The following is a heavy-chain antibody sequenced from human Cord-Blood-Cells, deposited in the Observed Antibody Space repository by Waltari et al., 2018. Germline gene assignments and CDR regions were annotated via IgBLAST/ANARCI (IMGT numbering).Heavy chain of an antibody. CDR3: ARGLGYGGNFDY. CDR1: GGSFSGYY. CDR2: INHSGST. J-gene: IGHJ4*02. V-gene: IGHV4-34*01. Sequence: QVQLQQWGAGLLKPSETLSLTCAVYGGSFSGYYWSWLRQPPGKGLEWIGEINHSGSTNYNPSLKRRVTISVDTSKNQFSLKLSSVTAADTAVYYGARGLGYGGNFDYWGQGTLVTVSS. D-gene: IGHD4-17*01.